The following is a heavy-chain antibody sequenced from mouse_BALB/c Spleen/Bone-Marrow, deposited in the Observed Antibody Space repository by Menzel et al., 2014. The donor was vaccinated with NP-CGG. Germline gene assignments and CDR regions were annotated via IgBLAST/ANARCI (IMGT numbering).Heavy chain of an antibody. V-gene: IGHV5-17*02. CDR1: GFTFSSFG. J-gene: IGHJ2*01. Sequence: EVQGVESGGGLVQPGGSRKLSCAASGFTFSSFGMHWVRQAPERGLEWVAYISRGSSTIFYADTVKGRFTISRDNPKNSLFLQMTSLRSEDTAMYYCTRGGNWEDFDYWGQGTTLTGSS. D-gene: IGHD4-1*01. CDR2: ISRGSSTI. CDR3: TRGGNWEDFDY.